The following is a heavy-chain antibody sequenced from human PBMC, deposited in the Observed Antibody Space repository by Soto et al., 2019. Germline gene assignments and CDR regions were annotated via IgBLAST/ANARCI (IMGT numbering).Heavy chain of an antibody. Sequence: SETLSLTCTVSGGSISSYYWSWIRQPPGKGLEWIGYIYYSGSTNYNPSLKSRVTISVDTSKNQFSLKLSSVTAADTAVYYCARASLYYYDSSGYNDYWGQGTLVTVSS. CDR3: ARASLYYYDSSGYNDY. D-gene: IGHD3-22*01. V-gene: IGHV4-59*01. J-gene: IGHJ4*02. CDR1: GGSISSYY. CDR2: IYYSGST.